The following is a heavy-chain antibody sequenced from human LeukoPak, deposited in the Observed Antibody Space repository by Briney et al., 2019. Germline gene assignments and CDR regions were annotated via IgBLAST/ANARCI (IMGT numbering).Heavy chain of an antibody. CDR2: IYYSGST. CDR3: AREYDFGDYYDY. Sequence: PSETLSLTCTVSGGSISSYYWSWIRQPPGKGLEWIGYIYYSGSTNYNPSLKSRVTISVDTSKNQFSLKLSSVTAADTAVYYCAREYDFGDYYDYWGQGTLVTVSS. V-gene: IGHV4-59*01. CDR1: GGSISSYY. J-gene: IGHJ4*02. D-gene: IGHD4-17*01.